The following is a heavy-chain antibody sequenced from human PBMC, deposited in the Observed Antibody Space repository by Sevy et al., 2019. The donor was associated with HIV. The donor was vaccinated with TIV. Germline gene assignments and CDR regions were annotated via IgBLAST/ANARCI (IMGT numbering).Heavy chain of an antibody. D-gene: IGHD1-26*01. CDR1: GFTFDDYA. Sequence: GGSLGLSCAASGFTFDDYAMHWVRQAPGKGLEWVSGISWNSGSIGYADSVKGRFTISRDNAKNSLYLQMNSLRAEDTALYYCAKDGATFYYYYGMDVWGQGTTVTVSS. J-gene: IGHJ6*02. CDR2: ISWNSGSI. CDR3: AKDGATFYYYYGMDV. V-gene: IGHV3-9*01.